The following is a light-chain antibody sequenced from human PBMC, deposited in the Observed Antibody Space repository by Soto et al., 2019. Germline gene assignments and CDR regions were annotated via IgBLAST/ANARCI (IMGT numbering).Light chain of an antibody. Sequence: EIVMTQSPGTLSVTPGDTATLSCRASQSVGNNLAWHQQKPGQAPRLLIYGASSRATGIPDRFSGSGSGTDFTLTISRLEPEDFAVYYCQQYVSSPRTFGQGTKVDIK. CDR2: GAS. J-gene: IGKJ1*01. V-gene: IGKV3-20*01. CDR1: QSVGNN. CDR3: QQYVSSPRT.